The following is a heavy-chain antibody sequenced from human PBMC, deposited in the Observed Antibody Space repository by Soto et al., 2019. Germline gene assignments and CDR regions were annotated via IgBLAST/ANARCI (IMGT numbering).Heavy chain of an antibody. D-gene: IGHD6-19*01. Sequence: EVQLLESGGGLVQPGGSLRLSCAASGFTFSSYAMSWVRQAPGKGLEWVSSISDSGGGTYYADSVKGRFTISRDNSKNTLHLQMSILRADYTAVYYCAKALAWEQWPPPGDDYWGQGTLVTVSP. J-gene: IGHJ4*02. CDR1: GFTFSSYA. V-gene: IGHV3-23*01. CDR3: AKALAWEQWPPPGDDY. CDR2: ISDSGGGT.